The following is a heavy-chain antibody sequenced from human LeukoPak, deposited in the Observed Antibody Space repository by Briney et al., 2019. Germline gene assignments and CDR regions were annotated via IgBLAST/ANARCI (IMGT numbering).Heavy chain of an antibody. CDR2: IYYSGST. V-gene: IGHV4-31*03. CDR3: ARSLGLAGGEGGY. D-gene: IGHD5-18*01. CDR1: GGSISSGGYY. J-gene: IGHJ4*02. Sequence: SETLSLTCTVSGGSISSGGYYWSWIRQQPGKGLEWIGYIYYSGSTYYNPSLKSRVTISVDTSKNQFSLKLSSVTAADTAVYYCARSLGLAGGEGGYWGQGTLVTVSS.